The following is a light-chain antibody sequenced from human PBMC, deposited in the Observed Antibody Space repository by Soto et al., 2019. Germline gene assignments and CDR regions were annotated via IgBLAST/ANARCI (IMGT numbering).Light chain of an antibody. Sequence: DIQMTQSPSSLSASVGDRVPSTCQASKSSNSYVNWYQQKTGKAPKLLIYAASSLQSWVPSRFSGNGAGTDFTLSISSLQPVELAAYYCQQRWSTLSYTFGQGTKPE. CDR2: AAS. CDR1: KSSNSY. J-gene: IGKJ2*01. V-gene: IGKV1-39*01. CDR3: QQRWSTLSYT.